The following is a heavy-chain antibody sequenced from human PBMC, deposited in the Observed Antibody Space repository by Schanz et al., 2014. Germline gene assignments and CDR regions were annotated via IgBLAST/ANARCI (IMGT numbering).Heavy chain of an antibody. CDR1: GYTFTSHG. CDR2: ISTFRNEDT. J-gene: IGHJ4*02. V-gene: IGHV1-18*01. Sequence: QVQLVQSWAEVKGPGASVKVSCKASGYTFTSHGITWVRQAPGQGPEFMGWISTFRNEDTNSAQRFQGRVTITRDTLASTAYMEVSSLRSEDTAVYYCARSGSSNWYFFDYWGQGTLVTVSS. D-gene: IGHD6-13*01. CDR3: ARSGSSNWYFFDY.